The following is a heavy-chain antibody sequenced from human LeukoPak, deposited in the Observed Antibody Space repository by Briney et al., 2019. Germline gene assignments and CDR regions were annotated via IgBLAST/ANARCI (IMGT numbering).Heavy chain of an antibody. CDR3: ARIYHISATQGYFDY. Sequence: SETLSLTCSVSGSSITRSGYSWTWIRQPPGKGLEWVGYIYQSGTTLYNPSLKSRVAVSMDTSNNQFSLKVTFVTAADTAVYFCARIYHISATQGYFDYWGQGTLVTVSS. CDR1: GSSITRSGYS. D-gene: IGHD5-12*01. CDR2: IYQSGTT. V-gene: IGHV4-30-2*01. J-gene: IGHJ4*02.